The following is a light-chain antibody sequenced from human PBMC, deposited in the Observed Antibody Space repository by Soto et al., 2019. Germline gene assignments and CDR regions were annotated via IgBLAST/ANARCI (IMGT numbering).Light chain of an antibody. CDR1: SSDFGGYNY. Sequence: QSVRTQPASVSGSPGQSITISCTGTSSDFGGYNYVSWYRQHPGKAPELMIYDVANRPSGVSDRFSGSKSGNTASLTIFGLQTEDEADYYCSSYTNTSTLYVFGTGTKVTVL. V-gene: IGLV2-14*03. CDR2: DVA. J-gene: IGLJ1*01. CDR3: SSYTNTSTLYV.